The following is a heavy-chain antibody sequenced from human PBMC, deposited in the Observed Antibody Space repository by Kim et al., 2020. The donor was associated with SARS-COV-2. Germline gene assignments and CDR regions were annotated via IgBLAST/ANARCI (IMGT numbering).Heavy chain of an antibody. CDR2: IYHSGST. D-gene: IGHD2-15*01. CDR3: ARDPGVVVAANGTDY. Sequence: SETLSLTCAVSGGSISSSNWWSWVRQPPGKGLEWIGEIYHSGSTNYNPSLKSRVTISVDKSKNQFSLKLSSVTAADTAVYYCARDPGVVVAANGTDYWGQGTLVTVSS. V-gene: IGHV4-4*02. J-gene: IGHJ4*02. CDR1: GGSISSSNW.